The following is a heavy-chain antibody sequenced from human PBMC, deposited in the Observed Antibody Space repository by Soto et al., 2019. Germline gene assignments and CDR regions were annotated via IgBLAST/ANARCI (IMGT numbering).Heavy chain of an antibody. CDR1: GYTFTGYY. Sequence: ASVKVSCKASGYTFTGYYMHWVRQAPGQGLEWMGIINPGGGRTTYAQKFQGRVTMTRDTSTSTVYMDLNNLRFDDTAVYYCARRGANYNILTGYSYYFDYWGQGTLVTVSS. J-gene: IGHJ4*02. CDR3: ARRGANYNILTGYSYYFDY. CDR2: INPGGGRT. D-gene: IGHD3-9*01. V-gene: IGHV1-46*01.